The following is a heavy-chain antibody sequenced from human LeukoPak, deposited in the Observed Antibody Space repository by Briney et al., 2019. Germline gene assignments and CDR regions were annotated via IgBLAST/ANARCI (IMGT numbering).Heavy chain of an antibody. CDR1: GGSLNSSSYY. CDR2: IYYSGRT. V-gene: IGHV4-39*01. J-gene: IGHJ4*02. D-gene: IGHD2-2*01. Sequence: PSETLSLTCTVSGGSLNSSSYYWGWIRQPPGKGLEWIGSIYYSGRTYYNPPLRSRATIFVDTSKNQFSLKLNSVTAADTAVYYCARSQATAMVSDYWGQGTLVTVSS. CDR3: ARSQATAMVSDY.